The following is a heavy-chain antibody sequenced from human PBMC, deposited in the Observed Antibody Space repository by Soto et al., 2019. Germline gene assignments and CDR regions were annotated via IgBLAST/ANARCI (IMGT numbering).Heavy chain of an antibody. J-gene: IGHJ4*02. V-gene: IGHV4-34*01. Sequence: SETLSLTCAVYGGSFSGYYWTWIRQPPGKGLEWIGEINHSGNTNYNPSLKSRVTISLDMSKNQFSLKLRSVTAADTAVYYCATGFNSSALFSRYTKFDNWGQGTLVTVSS. D-gene: IGHD6-6*01. CDR2: INHSGNT. CDR3: ATGFNSSALFSRYTKFDN. CDR1: GGSFSGYY.